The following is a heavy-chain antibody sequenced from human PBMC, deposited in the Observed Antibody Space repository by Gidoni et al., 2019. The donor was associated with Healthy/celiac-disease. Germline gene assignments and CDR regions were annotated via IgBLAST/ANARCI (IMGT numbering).Heavy chain of an antibody. Sequence: QVQLQESGPGLVKPSETLSLTCTVSGGSISSYYWSWIRQPPGKGLEWIGYIYYSGSTNYNPSLKSRVTISVDTSKNQFSLKLSSVTAADTAVYYCARESRYQLLSFDYYYYGMDVWGQGTTVTVSS. CDR3: ARESRYQLLSFDYYYYGMDV. CDR1: GGSISSYY. CDR2: IYYSGST. D-gene: IGHD2-2*01. J-gene: IGHJ6*02. V-gene: IGHV4-59*01.